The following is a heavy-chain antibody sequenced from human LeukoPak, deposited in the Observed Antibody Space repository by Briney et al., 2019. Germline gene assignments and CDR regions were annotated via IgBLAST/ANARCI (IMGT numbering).Heavy chain of an antibody. CDR2: FDPEDGET. CDR3: ATFSPPPQMSIAAH. V-gene: IGHV1-24*01. J-gene: IGHJ4*02. CDR1: GYTLTGLS. Sequence: ASVKVSCKVSGYTLTGLSMHWVRQAPGKGLGWMGGFDPEDGETIYAQKFQGRVTMTEDTSTDTAYMELSSLRSEDTAVYYCATFSPPPQMSIAAHWGQGTLVTVSS. D-gene: IGHD6-6*01.